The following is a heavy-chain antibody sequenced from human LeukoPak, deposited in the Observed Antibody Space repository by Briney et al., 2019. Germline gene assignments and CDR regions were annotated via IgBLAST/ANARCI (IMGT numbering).Heavy chain of an antibody. CDR2: IYHSGST. J-gene: IGHJ4*02. CDR3: ARVPKGDLNFDY. D-gene: IGHD3-10*01. V-gene: IGHV4-59*12. CDR1: GGSISSYY. Sequence: SETLSLTCTVSGGSISSYYWSWIRQPPGKGLEWIGYIYHSGSTYYNPSLKSQVTISVDRSKNQFSLKLSSVTAADTAVYYCARVPKGDLNFDYWGQGTLVTVSS.